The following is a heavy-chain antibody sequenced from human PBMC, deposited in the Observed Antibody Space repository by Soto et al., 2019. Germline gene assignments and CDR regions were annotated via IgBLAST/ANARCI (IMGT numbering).Heavy chain of an antibody. Sequence: GGSLRLSCAASGFTFSSYAMSWVRQAPGKGLEWVSAISGSGGSTYYADSVKGRFTISRDNSKNTLYLQMNSLRAEDTAVYYCTTSSSGWPQYYFDYWGQGTLVTVSS. CDR3: TTSSSGWPQYYFDY. CDR2: ISGSGGST. V-gene: IGHV3-23*01. CDR1: GFTFSSYA. D-gene: IGHD6-19*01. J-gene: IGHJ4*02.